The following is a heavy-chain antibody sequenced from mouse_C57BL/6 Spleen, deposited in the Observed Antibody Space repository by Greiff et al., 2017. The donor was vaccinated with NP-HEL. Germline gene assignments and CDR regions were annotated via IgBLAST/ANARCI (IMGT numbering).Heavy chain of an antibody. CDR1: GYSITSGYY. J-gene: IGHJ1*03. CDR2: ISYDGSN. D-gene: IGHD3-1*01. Sequence: EVKLVESGPGLVKPSQSLSLTCSVTGYSITSGYYWNWIRQFPGNKLEWMGYISYDGSNNYNPSLKNRISITRDTSKNQFFLKLNSVTTEDTATYYCAREGLRVLYFDVWGTGTTVTVSS. CDR3: AREGLRVLYFDV. V-gene: IGHV3-6*01.